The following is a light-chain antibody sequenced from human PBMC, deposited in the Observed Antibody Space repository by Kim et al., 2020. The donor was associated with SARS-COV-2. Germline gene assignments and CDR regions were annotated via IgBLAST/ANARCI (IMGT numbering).Light chain of an antibody. CDR2: YDS. V-gene: IGLV3-21*04. Sequence: SYELTQPPSVSVAPGKTARITCGGNNIGSKSVHWYQQRPGQAPVLVIYYDSDRPSGIPERFSGSNSGNTATLTISRVEAGDKADYYCQVWDSSSDHNWVFGGGTQLTVL. CDR1: NIGSKS. CDR3: QVWDSSSDHNWV. J-gene: IGLJ3*02.